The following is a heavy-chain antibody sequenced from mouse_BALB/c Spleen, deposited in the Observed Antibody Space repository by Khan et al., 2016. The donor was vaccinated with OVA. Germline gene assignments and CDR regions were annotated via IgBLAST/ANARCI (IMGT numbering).Heavy chain of an antibody. CDR1: GFTFSSYS. Sequence: EVQGVESGGDLVKPGGSLKLSCAASGFTFSSYSMSWVRQTPDKRLEWVATISSDGDYTYYTDSVKGRFTISRDNAKNTLYLQMSSLKSEDTAMYYCASHLTGSFAYWGQGTLVTVSA. V-gene: IGHV5-6*01. CDR2: ISSDGDYT. D-gene: IGHD4-1*01. CDR3: ASHLTGSFAY. J-gene: IGHJ3*01.